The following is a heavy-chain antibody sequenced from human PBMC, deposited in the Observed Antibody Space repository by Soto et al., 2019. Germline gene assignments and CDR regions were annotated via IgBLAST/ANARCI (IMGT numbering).Heavy chain of an antibody. V-gene: IGHV3-15*07. CDR1: GFTISPAW. CDR2: MKSYRGGGTT. J-gene: IGHJ6*02. CDR3: IWQQDFYYGKAV. D-gene: IGHD6-13*01. Sequence: GGSLRLSCTGTGFTISPAWMNWVRQAPEKGLEWVGRMKSYRGGGTTDYAATVQGRFTISRDDSKNTLYLQMNSLKFEDTALYFCIWQQDFYYGKAVWGQGTTVTV.